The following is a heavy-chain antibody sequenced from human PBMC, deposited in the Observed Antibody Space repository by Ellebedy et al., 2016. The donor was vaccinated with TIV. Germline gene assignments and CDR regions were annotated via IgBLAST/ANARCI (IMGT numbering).Heavy chain of an antibody. CDR2: IIPILGIA. CDR1: GGTFSSYA. V-gene: IGHV1-69*04. CDR3: ARDGDYYGSGSYYNV. D-gene: IGHD3-10*01. Sequence: ASVKVSCKASGGTFSSYAISWVRQAPGQGLEWMGRIIPILGIANYAQKFQGRVTITADKSTSTAYMELSSLRSEDTAVYYCARDGDYYGSGSYYNVWGQGTLVTVSS. J-gene: IGHJ4*02.